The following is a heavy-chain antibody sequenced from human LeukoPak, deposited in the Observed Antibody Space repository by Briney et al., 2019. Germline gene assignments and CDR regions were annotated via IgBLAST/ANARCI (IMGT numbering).Heavy chain of an antibody. CDR3: ARGRGSGSFLIDY. D-gene: IGHD3-10*01. Sequence: PGRSLRLSCAASGFTFSYYAMHWVRQAPGKGLEWVAVISYDGSWMYYADSVKGRFTASRDNSKSTLYLQMDSPRVEDTAVNFCARGRGSGSFLIDYWGQGTLVTVSS. V-gene: IGHV3-30*04. CDR2: ISYDGSWM. CDR1: GFTFSYYA. J-gene: IGHJ4*02.